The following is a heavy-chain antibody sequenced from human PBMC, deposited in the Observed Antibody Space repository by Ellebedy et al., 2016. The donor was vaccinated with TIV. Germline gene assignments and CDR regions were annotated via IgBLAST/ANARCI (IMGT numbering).Heavy chain of an antibody. D-gene: IGHD2-21*02. CDR2: LHGSGRGI. CDR1: GFTFSSFA. J-gene: IGHJ5*02. CDR3: GRDAVTGNGRWDWLDP. V-gene: IGHV3-23*01. Sequence: PGGSLRLSCAASGFTFSSFAMGWVRQTPGKGLEGVSGLHGSGRGIFYSDSVKGRFTISRDNSKNTLYLQMNSLRADDSAIYYCGRDAVTGNGRWDWLDPWGRGSLVTVSS.